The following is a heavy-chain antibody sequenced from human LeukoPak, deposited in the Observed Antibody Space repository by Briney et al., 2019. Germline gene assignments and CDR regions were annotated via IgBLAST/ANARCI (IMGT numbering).Heavy chain of an antibody. V-gene: IGHV3-30-3*01. Sequence: GGSLRLSCAASGFTFSSYAMHWVRQAPGKGLEWVAVISYDGSNKYYADSVKGRFTISRDNSKNTLYLQMNSLRAGDTAVYYCAQRLTLDYWGQGTLVTVSS. CDR1: GFTFSSYA. D-gene: IGHD6-25*01. CDR3: AQRLTLDY. CDR2: ISYDGSNK. J-gene: IGHJ4*02.